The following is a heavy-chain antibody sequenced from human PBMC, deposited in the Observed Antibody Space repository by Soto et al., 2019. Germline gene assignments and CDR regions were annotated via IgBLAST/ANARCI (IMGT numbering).Heavy chain of an antibody. CDR1: GYTFTSYG. J-gene: IGHJ4*02. Sequence: QVQLVQSGAEVQKPAASVKVSCKASGYTFTSYGISWVRQATGQGLEWMGWISAYNGNTNYAQKLQGRVTITTDTSTSTAYMERRRLRSGSTAVYYFARDREIFDYWGQGTLVTVSS. CDR3: ARDREIFDY. CDR2: ISAYNGNT. V-gene: IGHV1-18*01.